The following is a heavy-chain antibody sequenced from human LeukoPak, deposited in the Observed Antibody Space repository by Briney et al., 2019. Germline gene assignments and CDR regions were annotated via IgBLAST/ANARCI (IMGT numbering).Heavy chain of an antibody. Sequence: GRSLRLSCAAPGFTFSSYGMHWVRQAPGKGLEWVAVIWYDGSNKYYADSVKGRFTISRDNSKNTLYLQMNSLRAEDTAVYYCASALPGIAAAGTLDYWGQGTLVTVSS. CDR2: IWYDGSNK. V-gene: IGHV3-33*01. CDR3: ASALPGIAAAGTLDY. D-gene: IGHD6-13*01. J-gene: IGHJ4*02. CDR1: GFTFSSYG.